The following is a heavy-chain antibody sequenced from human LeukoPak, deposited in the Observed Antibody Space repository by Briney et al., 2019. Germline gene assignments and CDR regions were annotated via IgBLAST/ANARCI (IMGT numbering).Heavy chain of an antibody. J-gene: IGHJ6*02. D-gene: IGHD2-15*01. V-gene: IGHV4-61*01. CDR1: GGSVISGSYY. CDR2: IYYTGST. Sequence: SETLSLTCTVSGGSVISGSYYWSWIRQPPGKGLEWIGYIYYTGSTNYNPSLKSRVTISLDTSKKQFSLRLSSVTAADTAVYYCARVSAATLDYYGMDVWGQGTTVTVSS. CDR3: ARVSAATLDYYGMDV.